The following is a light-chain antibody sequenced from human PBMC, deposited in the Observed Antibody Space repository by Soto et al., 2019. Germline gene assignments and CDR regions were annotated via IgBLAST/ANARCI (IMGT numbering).Light chain of an antibody. Sequence: DIQMTQSPSSLSASVGDRVTITCRASQGISNYLAWYKQKPGKVPKLLIYAASTLQSGVPSRLSGSGSGTEFTLTISRMEPEDFAVYYCQQYGSSPTFGHGTKVDIK. CDR1: QGISNY. J-gene: IGKJ1*01. V-gene: IGKV1-27*01. CDR3: QQYGSSPT. CDR2: AAS.